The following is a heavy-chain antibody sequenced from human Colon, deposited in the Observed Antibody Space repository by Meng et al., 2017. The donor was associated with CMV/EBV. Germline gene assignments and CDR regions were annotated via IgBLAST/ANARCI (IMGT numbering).Heavy chain of an antibody. Sequence: GSLRLSCTVSGGSINTYYWSWIRQPPGKGLEWNGYVSYSGNTNYNPSLESRVTISVDTSKKQFSLNLSSVTAADTAVYYCARAAEPPFAVLPAAIPTYYGLDVWGQGTTVTVSS. CDR2: VSYSGNT. J-gene: IGHJ6*02. CDR1: GGSINTYY. V-gene: IGHV4-59*01. D-gene: IGHD2-2*02. CDR3: ARAAEPPFAVLPAAIPTYYGLDV.